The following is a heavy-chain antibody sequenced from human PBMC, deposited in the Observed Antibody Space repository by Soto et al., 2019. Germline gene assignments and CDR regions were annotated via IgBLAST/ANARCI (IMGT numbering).Heavy chain of an antibody. Sequence: EVQLVESGGGLVQPGGSLRLSCAASGFTVSSNYMNWVRQAPGKGLEWVSLLYSGGSTYYADSVKGRFTISRDNSKNTLYLQMNSLRAEDTAVYFCAGGSCVGDCYYDYWGQGALVTVSS. CDR3: AGGSCVGDCYYDY. CDR1: GFTVSSNY. CDR2: LYSGGST. J-gene: IGHJ4*02. D-gene: IGHD2-21*02. V-gene: IGHV3-53*01.